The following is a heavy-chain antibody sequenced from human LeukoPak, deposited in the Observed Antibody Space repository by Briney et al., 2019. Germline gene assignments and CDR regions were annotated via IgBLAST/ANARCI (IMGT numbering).Heavy chain of an antibody. CDR2: IKEDGSDR. Sequence: TGGSLRLSCAASGFSFSNYWMTWVRQAPGKGLERVANIKEDGSDRYYGDSVRGRFIISRDNAKNSLYLQMDSLRAEDTALYYCAREVPGAMNAFDIWGQGTMVTVSS. J-gene: IGHJ3*02. V-gene: IGHV3-7*01. D-gene: IGHD2-2*01. CDR3: AREVPGAMNAFDI. CDR1: GFSFSNYW.